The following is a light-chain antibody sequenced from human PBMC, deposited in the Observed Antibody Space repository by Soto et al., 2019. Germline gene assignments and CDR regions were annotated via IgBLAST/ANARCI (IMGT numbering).Light chain of an antibody. CDR1: QGIRND. CDR2: ATS. CDR3: LQDYNYPRT. J-gene: IGKJ1*01. Sequence: AIQMTQTPSSLSASVGDRVTITCRASQGIRNDLGWYQQRPGKAPKLLIYATSNLQSGVPSRFSGSGSGTDFTLTISSLQPEDFATYYCLQDYNYPRTFGQGTKVDIK. V-gene: IGKV1-6*01.